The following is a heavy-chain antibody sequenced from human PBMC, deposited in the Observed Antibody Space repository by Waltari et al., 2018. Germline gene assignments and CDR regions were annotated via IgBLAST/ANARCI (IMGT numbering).Heavy chain of an antibody. CDR2: IIPIRGIA. J-gene: IGHJ5*02. V-gene: IGHV1-69*02. CDR1: GGTFSSYT. D-gene: IGHD3-22*01. CDR3: ALCSSGYYYNWFDP. Sequence: QVQLVQSGAEVKKPGSSVKVSCKASGGTFSSYTISWVRQAPGQGLEWMGRIIPIRGIANYAQKFQGRVTITADKSTSTAYMELSSLRSEDTAVYYCALCSSGYYYNWFDPWGQGTLVTVSS.